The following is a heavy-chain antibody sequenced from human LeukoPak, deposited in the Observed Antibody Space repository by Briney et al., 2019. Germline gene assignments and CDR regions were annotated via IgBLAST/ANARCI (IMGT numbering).Heavy chain of an antibody. Sequence: SETLSLTCTVSGGSISSYYWSWIRQSPGKGLEWIGYIYYSGSTDYNPSLKSRVTISVDTSKNQFSLKLSSVTAADTAVYYCARVPVAGYWYFDLWGRGTLVTVSS. CDR2: IYYSGST. CDR1: GGSISSYY. V-gene: IGHV4-59*01. CDR3: ARVPVAGYWYFDL. D-gene: IGHD6-19*01. J-gene: IGHJ2*01.